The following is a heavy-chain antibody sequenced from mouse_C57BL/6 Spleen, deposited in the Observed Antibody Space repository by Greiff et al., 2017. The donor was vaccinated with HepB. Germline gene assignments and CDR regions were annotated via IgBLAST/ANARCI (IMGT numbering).Heavy chain of an antibody. J-gene: IGHJ2*01. CDR1: GYTFTSYW. CDR3: ASSGYTRDY. CDR2: IHPNSGST. D-gene: IGHD3-2*02. V-gene: IGHV1-64*01. Sequence: QVHVKQPGAELVKPGASVKLSCKASGYTFTSYWMHWVKQRPGQGLEWIGMIHPNSGSTNYNEKFKSKATLTVDKSSSTAYMQLSSLTSEDSAVYYCASSGYTRDYWGQGTTLTVSS.